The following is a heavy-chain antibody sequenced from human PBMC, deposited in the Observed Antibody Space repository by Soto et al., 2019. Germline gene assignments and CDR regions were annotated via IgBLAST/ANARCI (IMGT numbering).Heavy chain of an antibody. D-gene: IGHD1-7*01. CDR1: GGSFSGYY. J-gene: IGHJ4*02. Sequence: PSGTLSLTCAVYGGSFSGYYWSWIRQPPGKGLEWIGEINHSGSTNYNPSLKSRVTISVDTSKNQFSLKLSSVTAADTAVYYCARGSEMITGTTGFDYWGQGTLVTVSS. CDR2: INHSGST. V-gene: IGHV4-34*01. CDR3: ARGSEMITGTTGFDY.